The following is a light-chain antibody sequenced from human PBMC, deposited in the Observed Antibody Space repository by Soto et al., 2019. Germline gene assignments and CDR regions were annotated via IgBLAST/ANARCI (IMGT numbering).Light chain of an antibody. CDR3: QQRSNWPFT. V-gene: IGKV3-11*01. CDR1: QSVSSY. Sequence: EVVLTQYPATLSFSPAGRASLSCGASQSVSSYLAWYQQKPGQAPRLLIYDASNRATGIPARFSGSGSGTDFTLTISSLEPEDFAVYYCQQRSNWPFTFGQGTRLEI. CDR2: DAS. J-gene: IGKJ5*01.